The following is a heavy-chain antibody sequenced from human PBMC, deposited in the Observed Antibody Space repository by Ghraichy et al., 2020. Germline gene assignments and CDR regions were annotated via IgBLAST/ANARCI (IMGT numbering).Heavy chain of an antibody. CDR2: IYYSGST. V-gene: IGHV4-39*01. Sequence: SETLSLTCTVSGGSISSSSYYWGWIRQPPGKGLEWIGSIYYSGSTYYNPSLKSRVTISVDTSKNQFSLKLSSVTAADTAVYYCARLLWYYDSSGYYYYYYGMDVWGQGTTVTVSS. CDR1: GGSISSSSYY. J-gene: IGHJ6*02. D-gene: IGHD3-22*01. CDR3: ARLLWYYDSSGYYYYYYGMDV.